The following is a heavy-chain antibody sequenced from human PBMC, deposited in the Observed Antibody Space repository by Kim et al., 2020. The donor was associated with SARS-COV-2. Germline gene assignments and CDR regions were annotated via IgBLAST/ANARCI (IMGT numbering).Heavy chain of an antibody. CDR1: GFTFSSYG. CDR2: IWYDGSNK. V-gene: IGHV3-33*01. D-gene: IGHD1-26*01. Sequence: GGSLRLSCAASGFTFSSYGMHWVRQAPGKGLEWVAVIWYDGSNKYYADSVKGRFTISRDNSKNTLYLQMNSLRAEDTAVYYCARSELAGAFDIWGQGTMVTVSS. J-gene: IGHJ3*02. CDR3: ARSELAGAFDI.